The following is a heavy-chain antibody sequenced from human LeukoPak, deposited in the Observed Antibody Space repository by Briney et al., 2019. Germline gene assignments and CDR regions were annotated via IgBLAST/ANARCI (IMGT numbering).Heavy chain of an antibody. CDR3: ARAGTGFGWFDP. CDR2: IYYSGST. V-gene: IGHV4-31*03. CDR1: GGSISSGGYY. D-gene: IGHD6-13*01. Sequence: PSQTLSLTCTVSGGSISSGGYYWSWIRQHPGKGLEWIGYIYYSGSTYYNPSLKSRVTISVDTSKNQFSQKLSSVTAADTAVYYCARAGTGFGWFDPWGQGTLVTVSS. J-gene: IGHJ5*02.